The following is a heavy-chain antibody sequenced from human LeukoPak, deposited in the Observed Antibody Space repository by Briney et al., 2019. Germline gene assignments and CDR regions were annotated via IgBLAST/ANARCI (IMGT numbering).Heavy chain of an antibody. J-gene: IGHJ4*02. CDR1: GFTFSSYG. CDR3: ARDKGIAVAGWGYFDY. CDR2: ISYDGSNK. Sequence: GGSLRLSCAASGFTFSSYGMHWVRQAPGKGLEWVAVISYDGSNKYYADSVKGRFTISRDNSKNTLYLQMNSLRAEDTAVYYCARDKGIAVAGWGYFDYWGQGTLDTVSS. V-gene: IGHV3-30*19. D-gene: IGHD6-19*01.